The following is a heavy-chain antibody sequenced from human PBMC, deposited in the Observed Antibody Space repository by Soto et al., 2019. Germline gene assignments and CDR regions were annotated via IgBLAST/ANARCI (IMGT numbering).Heavy chain of an antibody. J-gene: IGHJ4*02. CDR2: ISGSGGST. D-gene: IGHD3-16*01. CDR1: GFTFSSYA. Sequence: GGSLRLSCAASGFTFSSYAMSWVRQAPGKGLEWVSAISGSGGSTYYADSVKGRFTISRDNSKNTLYLQMNSLRAEDTAVYYCAKDRGGLRGLRLGEMPLWGQGTLVTVSS. CDR3: AKDRGGLRGLRLGEMPL. V-gene: IGHV3-23*01.